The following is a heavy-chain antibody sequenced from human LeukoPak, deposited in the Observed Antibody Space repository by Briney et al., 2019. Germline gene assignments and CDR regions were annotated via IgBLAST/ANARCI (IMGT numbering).Heavy chain of an antibody. CDR1: GDSISSGGSY. CDR2: IFQSGST. D-gene: IGHD4-11*01. V-gene: IGHV4-30-2*01. CDR3: AMTTTVTTFRYAFDV. J-gene: IGHJ3*01. Sequence: SETLSLTCTVSGDSISSGGSYWSWIRQPPGKDLEWIGYIFQSGSTYYKPSLKSRVDISVDRSKNQFSLKLNSVTAADTAVYYCAMTTTVTTFRYAFDVWGQGTMVTVSS.